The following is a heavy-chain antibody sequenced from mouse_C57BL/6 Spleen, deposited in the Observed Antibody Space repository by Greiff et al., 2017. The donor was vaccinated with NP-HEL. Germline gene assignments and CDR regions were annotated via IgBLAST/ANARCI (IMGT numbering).Heavy chain of an antibody. CDR1: GYAFSSSW. D-gene: IGHD3-1*01. J-gene: IGHJ2*01. CDR2: IYPGDGDT. Sequence: QVQLQQSGPELVKPGASVKISCKASGYAFSSSWMNWVKQRPGKGLEWIGRIYPGDGDTNYNGKFKGKATLTADKSSSTAYMQLSSLTSEDSAVYFCARSGLFDYWGQGTTRTVSS. V-gene: IGHV1-82*01. CDR3: ARSGLFDY.